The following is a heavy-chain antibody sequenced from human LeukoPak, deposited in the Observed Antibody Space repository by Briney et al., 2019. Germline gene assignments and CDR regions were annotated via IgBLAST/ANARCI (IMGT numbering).Heavy chain of an antibody. V-gene: IGHV1-2*02. CDR3: ARDPREGVVVPAASFDP. J-gene: IGHJ5*02. CDR1: GYTFTGYY. CDR2: INPNSGGT. D-gene: IGHD2-2*01. Sequence: ASVRVSCKASGYTFTGYYMNWVGQAPGQGLEGMGWINPNSGGTNYAQKFQGRVTMTRDTSISTAYMELSRLRSDDTAVYYCARDPREGVVVPAASFDPWGQGTLVTVSS.